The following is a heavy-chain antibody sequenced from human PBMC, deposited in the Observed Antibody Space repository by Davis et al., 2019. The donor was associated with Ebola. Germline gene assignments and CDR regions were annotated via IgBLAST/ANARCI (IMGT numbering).Heavy chain of an antibody. CDR2: IYHSGST. J-gene: IGHJ2*01. V-gene: IGHV4-30-2*02. CDR1: GGSISSGGYS. Sequence: MPSETLSLTCAVSGGSISSGGYSWSWIRQPPGKGLEWIGYIYHSGSTYYNPSLKSRVTISVDTSKNHFSLNLSSVTAADTAIYYCARSVFYDSTGYYVHWYYDLWGRGTLVTVSS. CDR3: ARSVFYDSTGYYVHWYYDL. D-gene: IGHD3-22*01.